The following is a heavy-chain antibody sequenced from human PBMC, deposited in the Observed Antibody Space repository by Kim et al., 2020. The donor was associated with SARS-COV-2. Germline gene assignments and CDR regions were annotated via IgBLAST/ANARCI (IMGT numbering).Heavy chain of an antibody. V-gene: IGHV4-4*02. CDR1: GGSISSSNW. J-gene: IGHJ5*02. CDR3: ARQGFQWFDR. Sequence: SETLSLTCAVSGGSISSSNWWSWVRQPPGKGLEWIGEIYHSGSNNYNPSLKSQVTISVDKSKNQFSLKLSSVTAEDTAVYYCARQGFQWFDRWGQGTLVTVSS. CDR2: IYHSGSN.